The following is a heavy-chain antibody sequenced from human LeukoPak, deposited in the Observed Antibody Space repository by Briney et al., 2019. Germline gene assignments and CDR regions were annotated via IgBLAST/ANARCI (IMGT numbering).Heavy chain of an antibody. J-gene: IGHJ4*02. D-gene: IGHD3-3*01. CDR2: IYYSGST. CDR3: ARDWFWSGYYTLVFDY. Sequence: SETLSLTCTVSGGSISSSSYYWGWIRQPPGKGLEWIGSIYYSGSTYYNPSLKSRVTISVDTSKNQFSLKLSSVTAADTAVYYCARDWFWSGYYTLVFDYWGQGTLVTVSS. CDR1: GGSISSSSYY. V-gene: IGHV4-39*07.